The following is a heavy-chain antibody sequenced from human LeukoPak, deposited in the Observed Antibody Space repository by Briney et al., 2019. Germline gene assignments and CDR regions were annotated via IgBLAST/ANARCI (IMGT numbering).Heavy chain of an antibody. V-gene: IGHV3-23*01. Sequence: GGSLRLSCAASGFTFSSYAMSWVRQAPGKGLEWVSAISGSGGSTYYADSVKGRFTISRDNSKNTLYLQMNSLRAEDTAVYYCAKDASFMITFGGVIVPDWFDPWGQGTLVTVS. CDR2: ISGSGGST. CDR1: GFTFSSYA. D-gene: IGHD3-16*02. CDR3: AKDASFMITFGGVIVPDWFDP. J-gene: IGHJ5*02.